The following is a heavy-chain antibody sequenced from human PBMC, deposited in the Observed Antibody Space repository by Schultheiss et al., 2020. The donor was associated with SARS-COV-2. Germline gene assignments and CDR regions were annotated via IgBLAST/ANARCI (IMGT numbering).Heavy chain of an antibody. CDR2: ISSSGNTI. D-gene: IGHD6-6*01. CDR3: ARAAYSSSSDFDH. V-gene: IGHV3-11*01. J-gene: IGHJ4*02. Sequence: GGSLRLSCAASGFTFSDYYMSWIRQAPGKGLEWVSYISSSGNTIYYADSVKGRFTVSRDNAKNSLYVQMNSLRVEDTAVYYCARAAYSSSSDFDHWGQGTLVTGSS. CDR1: GFTFSDYY.